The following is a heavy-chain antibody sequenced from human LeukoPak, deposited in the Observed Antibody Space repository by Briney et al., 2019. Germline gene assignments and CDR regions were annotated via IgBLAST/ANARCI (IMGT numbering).Heavy chain of an antibody. CDR2: IIPIFGTA. D-gene: IGHD5-18*01. Sequence: SVKVPCKASGGTFSSYAISWVRQAPGQGLEWMGRIIPIFGTANYAQKFQGRVTITTDESTSTAYMELSSLRSEDTAVYYCARDLDSYGTSDYWGQGTLVTVSS. CDR3: ARDLDSYGTSDY. CDR1: GGTFSSYA. J-gene: IGHJ4*02. V-gene: IGHV1-69*05.